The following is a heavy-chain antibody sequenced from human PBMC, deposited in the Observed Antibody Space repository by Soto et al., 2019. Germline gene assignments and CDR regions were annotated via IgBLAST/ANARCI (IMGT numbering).Heavy chain of an antibody. CDR2: ISAYNGNT. J-gene: IGHJ4*02. Sequence: ASVKVSCKASGYTFTSYGISWVRQAPGQGLEWMGWISAYNGNTNYAQKLQGRVTMTTDTSTSTAYMELRTLRSDDTAVYYCARENQEFDWLLHFDYWGQGXLVTVSS. CDR3: ARENQEFDWLLHFDY. CDR1: GYTFTSYG. D-gene: IGHD3-9*01. V-gene: IGHV1-18*01.